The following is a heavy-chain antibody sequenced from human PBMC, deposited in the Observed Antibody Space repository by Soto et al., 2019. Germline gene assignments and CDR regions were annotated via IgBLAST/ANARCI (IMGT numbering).Heavy chain of an antibody. V-gene: IGHV1-24*01. CDR2: FEPEDGET. CDR3: ATGYCSGGSCPVSMDV. Sequence: QAQLVQSGAEVKKPGASVKVSCKVSRYTLTGFSMHWVRQARGKGRERKGGFEPEDGETIYGQKLQGRVTMTEDTSTDTAYMELSSLRSEDTAVYYCATGYCSGGSCPVSMDVWGKGTTVTVSS. J-gene: IGHJ6*04. D-gene: IGHD2-15*01. CDR1: RYTLTGFS.